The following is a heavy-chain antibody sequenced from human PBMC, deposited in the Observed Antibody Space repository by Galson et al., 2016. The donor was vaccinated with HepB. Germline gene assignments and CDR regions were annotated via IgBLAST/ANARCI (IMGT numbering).Heavy chain of an antibody. CDR1: GFIFGNYA. J-gene: IGHJ6*02. Sequence: SLRLSCAASGFIFGNYAMTWVRQAPGEGLEWVSVISGSGDSTYYADSVKGRFTISRDNFKSTLSLQMNSLRAEDTAVYYCVKTQGYSTGWYGMGVRGQGTTVTVSS. D-gene: IGHD6-19*01. V-gene: IGHV3-23*01. CDR3: VKTQGYSTGWYGMGV. CDR2: ISGSGDST.